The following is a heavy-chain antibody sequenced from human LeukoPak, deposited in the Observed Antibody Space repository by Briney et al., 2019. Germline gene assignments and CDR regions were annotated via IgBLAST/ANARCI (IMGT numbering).Heavy chain of an antibody. CDR1: GFTFGSYS. CDR2: ISSSSSTI. J-gene: IGHJ4*02. CDR3: AREDCSSTSCYAASFDY. Sequence: GGSLRLSCAASGFTFGSYSMNWVRQAPGKGLEWVSYISSSSSTIYYADSVKGRFTISRDNAKNSLYLRMNSLRAEDTAVYYCAREDCSSTSCYAASFDYWGQGTLVTVSS. D-gene: IGHD2-2*01. V-gene: IGHV3-48*01.